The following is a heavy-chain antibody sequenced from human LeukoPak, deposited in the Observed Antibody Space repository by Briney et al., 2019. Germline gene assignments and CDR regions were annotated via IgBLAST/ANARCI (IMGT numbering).Heavy chain of an antibody. Sequence: PSETLSLTCTVSSGSINNYYWSWIRQPPGKGLEWIGYIYYSGSTKYNPSLKSRVTISVDTSKDQFSLRLSSVTAADTAFYYCARVDRHGYSDYWGQGTLVTVSS. D-gene: IGHD5-24*01. CDR3: ARVDRHGYSDY. J-gene: IGHJ4*02. CDR1: SGSINNYY. CDR2: IYYSGST. V-gene: IGHV4-59*01.